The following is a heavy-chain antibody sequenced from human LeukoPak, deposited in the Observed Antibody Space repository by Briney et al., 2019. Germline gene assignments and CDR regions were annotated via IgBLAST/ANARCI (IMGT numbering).Heavy chain of an antibody. CDR2: ISGSGGST. V-gene: IGHV3-23*01. CDR3: AKDGDIVVVPAATSHLDY. D-gene: IGHD2-2*01. J-gene: IGHJ4*02. Sequence: PGGSLRLSCVASGFTFSSYAMSWVRQAPGKGLEWVSAISGSGGSTYYADSVKGRFTISRDNSKNTLYLQMNSLRAEDTAVYYCAKDGDIVVVPAATSHLDYWGQGTLVTVSS. CDR1: GFTFSSYA.